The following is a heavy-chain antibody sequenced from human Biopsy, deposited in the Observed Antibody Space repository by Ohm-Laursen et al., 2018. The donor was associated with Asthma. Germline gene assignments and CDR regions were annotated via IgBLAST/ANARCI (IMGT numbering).Heavy chain of an antibody. V-gene: IGHV1-24*01. CDR3: ASNFPKDYVRYNFQF. J-gene: IGHJ4*02. CDR2: HDHEEGGT. Sequence: ASVKVSCKISGYSLTDLSMHWVRQAPGQGLEWMGGHDHEEGGTVNARRFQGRVTMTEDTSTDTAYMELSSLSSDGTAVYYCASNFPKDYVRYNFQFWGQGTLVTVSS. CDR1: GYSLTDLS. D-gene: IGHD4-17*01.